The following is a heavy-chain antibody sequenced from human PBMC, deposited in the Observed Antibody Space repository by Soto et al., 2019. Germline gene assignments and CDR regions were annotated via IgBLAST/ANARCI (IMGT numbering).Heavy chain of an antibody. CDR3: TRGMFTIDY. J-gene: IGHJ4*02. V-gene: IGHV1-3*01. CDR2: INAVNGNT. CDR1: GYNFTTNA. D-gene: IGHD3-10*02. Sequence: QVQLVQSGAEVKKPGASVKVSCKASGYNFTTNAMHWVRQAPGQRLEWMGWINAVNGNTKYSQKFQGRVTITRATSATTAYLGLSILRPEDTAVYFCTRGMFTIDYWGQGPLVTVSS.